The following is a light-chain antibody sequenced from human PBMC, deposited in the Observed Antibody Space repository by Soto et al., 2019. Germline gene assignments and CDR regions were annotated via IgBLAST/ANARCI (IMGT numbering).Light chain of an antibody. CDR3: QHYNSYSEA. Sequence: DIQMTQSPSSVSASVGDRVTITFRASQGISSWLACYQQKPGKAPKLLIYDASSLESGVPSRFSGSGAGTEFTLTISSLQPDDFATYYCQHYNSYSEAFGQGTKVDI. V-gene: IGKV1-5*01. J-gene: IGKJ1*01. CDR2: DAS. CDR1: QGISSW.